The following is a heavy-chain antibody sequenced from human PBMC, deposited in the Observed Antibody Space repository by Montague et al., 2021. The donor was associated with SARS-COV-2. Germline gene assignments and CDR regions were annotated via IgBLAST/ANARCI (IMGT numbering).Heavy chain of an antibody. CDR2: ISYTGRT. CDR3: ARQFPSYCATYKCYPHYFDA. V-gene: IGHV4-39*01. Sequence: SETLSLTCTVSGGSISSPDYYWGWIRQSPGMGLEWIGSISYTGRTYYNPSLRSRVSFSMDTSKYHFSLSLSSVTVADTDVYFCARQFPSYCATYKCYPHYFDAWGQGALVTVSS. J-gene: IGHJ4*02. CDR1: GGSISSPDYY. D-gene: IGHD2-8*01.